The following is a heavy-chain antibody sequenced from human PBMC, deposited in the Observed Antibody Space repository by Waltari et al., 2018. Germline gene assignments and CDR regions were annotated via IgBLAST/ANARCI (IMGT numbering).Heavy chain of an antibody. CDR1: GFTFSSYE. D-gene: IGHD3-10*01. Sequence: EVQLVESGGGLVQPGGSLRLSCAASGFTFSSYEMTWVRQAPGKGLEWVSYISSSGSTIYYADSVKGRFTISRDNAKNSLYLQMNSLRAEDTAVYYCARDLSEGAGYYGMDVWGQGTTVTVSS. CDR2: ISSSGSTI. J-gene: IGHJ6*02. V-gene: IGHV3-48*03. CDR3: ARDLSEGAGYYGMDV.